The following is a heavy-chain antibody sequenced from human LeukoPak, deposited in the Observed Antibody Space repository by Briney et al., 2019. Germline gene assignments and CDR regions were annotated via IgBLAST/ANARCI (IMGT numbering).Heavy chain of an antibody. Sequence: ASVKVSCKASGYTFTSYDINWVRQATGQGLEWMGWMNPNSGNTGYAQKFQGRVTMTRDTSISTAYMELSRLRSDDTAVYYCARVEAYSGSHRPYDYWGQGTLVTVSS. D-gene: IGHD1-26*01. CDR3: ARVEAYSGSHRPYDY. CDR1: GYTFTSYD. CDR2: MNPNSGNT. V-gene: IGHV1-8*01. J-gene: IGHJ4*02.